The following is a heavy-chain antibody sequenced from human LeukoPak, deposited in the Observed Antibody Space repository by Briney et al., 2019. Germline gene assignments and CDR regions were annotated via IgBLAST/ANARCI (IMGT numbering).Heavy chain of an antibody. CDR2: IYHSGST. CDR1: GGSISSHY. V-gene: IGHV4-59*11. D-gene: IGHD3-22*01. J-gene: IGHJ5*01. Sequence: PSETLSLTCTVSGGSISSHYWSWIRQPPGKELEWIGYIYHSGSTKYNPSLKSRVIISVDTSKNQFSLKLSSVTAADTAVYYCARIYDSTDYTNWFDSWGQGTLVTVSS. CDR3: ARIYDSTDYTNWFDS.